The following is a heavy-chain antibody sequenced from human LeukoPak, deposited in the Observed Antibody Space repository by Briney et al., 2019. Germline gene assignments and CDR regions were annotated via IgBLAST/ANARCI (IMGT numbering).Heavy chain of an antibody. D-gene: IGHD2-15*01. CDR3: AKIVSDCSGGSCYYYGMDV. CDR1: GFTFSSYA. CDR2: IRYDGSNK. J-gene: IGHJ6*02. V-gene: IGHV3-30*02. Sequence: GGSLRLSCAASGFTFSSYAMSWVRQAPGKGLEWVAFIRYDGSNKYYADSVKGRFTISRDNSKNTLYLQMNSLRAEDTAVYYCAKIVSDCSGGSCYYYGMDVWGQGTTVTVSS.